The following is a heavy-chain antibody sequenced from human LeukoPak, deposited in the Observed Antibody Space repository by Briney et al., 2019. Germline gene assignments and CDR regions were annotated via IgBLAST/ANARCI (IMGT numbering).Heavy chain of an antibody. CDR2: IYYSGST. J-gene: IGHJ3*02. CDR1: GDSISSYY. Sequence: PSETLSLTCTVSGDSISSYYWSWIRQPPGKGLDWIGYIYYSGSTNYNPSLKSRVTISVDTSKNQFSLKLSSVTAADTAVYYCARDRSHHDAFDIWGQGTMVTVSS. CDR3: ARDRSHHDAFDI. V-gene: IGHV4-59*01.